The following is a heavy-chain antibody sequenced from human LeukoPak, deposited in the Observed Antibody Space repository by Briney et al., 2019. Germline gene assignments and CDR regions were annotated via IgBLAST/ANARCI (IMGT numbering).Heavy chain of an antibody. D-gene: IGHD6-19*01. CDR1: GGSFSGYY. J-gene: IGHJ4*02. CDR2: INHSGST. V-gene: IGHV4-34*01. Sequence: PSETLSLTCAVYGGSFSGYYWSWIRQPPGKGLEWIGEINHSGSTNYNPSLKSRVTISVDKSKNQFSLKVRSVTAADTAVYYCARVQFSSGSLDYWGQGTLVTVSS. CDR3: ARVQFSSGSLDY.